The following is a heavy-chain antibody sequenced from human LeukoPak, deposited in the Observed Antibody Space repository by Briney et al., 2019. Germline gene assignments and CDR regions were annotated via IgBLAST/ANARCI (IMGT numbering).Heavy chain of an antibody. CDR3: AGDVGYCSGGSCYYYGMDI. CDR2: ITSSSSYI. J-gene: IGHJ6*02. CDR1: GFTFSSYS. D-gene: IGHD2-15*01. Sequence: GGSLTLSCAASGFTFSSYSMNWVRQAPGKGLEWVSSITSSSSYIYYADSVKGRFTISRDNAKNSLYLQMNSLRAEDTAVYYCAGDVGYCSGGSCYYYGMDIWGQGTTVTVSS. V-gene: IGHV3-21*01.